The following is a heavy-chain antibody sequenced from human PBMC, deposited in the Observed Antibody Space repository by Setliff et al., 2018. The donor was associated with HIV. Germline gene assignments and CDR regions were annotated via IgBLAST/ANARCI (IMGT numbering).Heavy chain of an antibody. CDR2: VIPNSGKT. CDR3: ARDLAYCSGGSCYRPFIYYFYYMDV. Sequence: ASVKVSCKASGFSFDDYYIHWVRQAPGQGLEWMGCVIPNSGKTYYAQEFQGRVTLTSDTSINTAYMEVSWLTSDDTAIYYCARDLAYCSGGSCYRPFIYYFYYMDVWGKGATVTVSS. V-gene: IGHV1-2*02. D-gene: IGHD2-15*01. CDR1: GFSFDDYY. J-gene: IGHJ6*03.